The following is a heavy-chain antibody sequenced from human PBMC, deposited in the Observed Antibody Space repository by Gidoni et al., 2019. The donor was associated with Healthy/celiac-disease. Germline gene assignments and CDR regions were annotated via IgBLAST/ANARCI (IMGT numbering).Heavy chain of an antibody. V-gene: IGHV4-34*01. J-gene: IGHJ5*02. CDR2: INHSGST. CDR1: GGSFSGYY. CDR3: AIYCTNGVCYRNNWFDP. D-gene: IGHD2-8*01. Sequence: QVQLQQWGAGLLKPSETLSLTCAVYGGSFSGYYWSWIRQPPGQGLEWIGEINHSGSTNYNPSLKSRVTISVDTSKNQFSLKLSSVTAADTAVYYCAIYCTNGVCYRNNWFDPWGQGTLVTVSS.